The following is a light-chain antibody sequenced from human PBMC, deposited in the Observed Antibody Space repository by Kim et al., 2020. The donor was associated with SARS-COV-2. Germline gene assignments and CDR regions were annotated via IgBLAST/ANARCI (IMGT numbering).Light chain of an antibody. J-gene: IGLJ3*02. CDR1: SSDVGGYLH. CDR3: SSFTTIGTWV. CDR2: DVN. Sequence: GQSSTISCTGNSSDVGGYLHVSWYQTHPGKAPKLILYDVNKRPSGASDRFSGSKSANTASLTISGLQAEDEAEYYCSSFTTIGTWVFGGGTQLTVL. V-gene: IGLV2-14*04.